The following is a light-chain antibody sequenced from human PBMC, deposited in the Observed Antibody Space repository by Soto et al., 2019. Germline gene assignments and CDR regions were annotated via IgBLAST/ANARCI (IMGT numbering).Light chain of an antibody. V-gene: IGKV3-20*01. CDR1: QSVNSNY. Sequence: EIVLTQSPGTLSLSPGERATLSCRASQSVNSNYLAWYQQKPGQAPRLLIFGASSRATGIPDRFSGSGSGTGFTHTISRLEPEDFAVYYCQQYGSSPYTFGQGTKLEIK. CDR3: QQYGSSPYT. J-gene: IGKJ2*01. CDR2: GAS.